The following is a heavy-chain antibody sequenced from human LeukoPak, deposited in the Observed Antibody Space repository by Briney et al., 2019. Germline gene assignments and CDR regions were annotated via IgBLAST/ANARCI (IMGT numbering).Heavy chain of an antibody. J-gene: IGHJ4*02. CDR1: GGSIRRTTYY. D-gene: IGHD4-11*01. CDR2: IYYSGNT. Sequence: PSETLSLICSVSGGSIRRTTYYWGLIRQPPGKRLEWIASIYYSGNTYYSPSLMSRVTISVDTSKNQFSLNLSSVTAADTAVYYCARGYLQPLDSWGQGTLVTVSS. CDR3: ARGYLQPLDS. V-gene: IGHV4-39*07.